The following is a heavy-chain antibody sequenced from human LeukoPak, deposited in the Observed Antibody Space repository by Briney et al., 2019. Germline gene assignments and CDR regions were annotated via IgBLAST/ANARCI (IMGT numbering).Heavy chain of an antibody. CDR3: ATDSGPTGTHYYYYYYGMDV. CDR2: FDPEDGET. D-gene: IGHD1-1*01. V-gene: IGHV1-24*01. CDR1: GYTLTELS. Sequence: ASVKVSCKVSGYTLTELSMHWVRQAPGKGLEWMGGFDPEDGETIYAQKFQGRVTMTEDTSTDTAYMELSSLRSEDTAVYYCATDSGPTGTHYYYYYYGMDVWGQGTTVTVSS. J-gene: IGHJ6*02.